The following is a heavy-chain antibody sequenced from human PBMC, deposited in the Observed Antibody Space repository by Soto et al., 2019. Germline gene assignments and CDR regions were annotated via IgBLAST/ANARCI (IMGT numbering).Heavy chain of an antibody. J-gene: IGHJ5*02. CDR2: IYPGDSDT. CDR1: GYSFTSYW. D-gene: IGHD6-13*01. CDR3: ATLKEIAAAGRGWFDP. V-gene: IGHV5-51*01. Sequence: PGESLKISCKGSGYSFTSYWIGWVRQMPGKGLEWMGIIYPGDSDTRYSPSFQGQVTISDDKSISTAYLQWSSLKASDTAMYYCATLKEIAAAGRGWFDPWGQGTLVTVSS.